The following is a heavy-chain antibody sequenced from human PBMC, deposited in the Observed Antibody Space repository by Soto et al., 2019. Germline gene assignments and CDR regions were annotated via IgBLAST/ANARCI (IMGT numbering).Heavy chain of an antibody. CDR3: ARDTYYDSSGYYVFDY. V-gene: IGHV1-3*01. Sequence: ASVKVSFKASGYTFTGYYMHWVRQAPGQRLEWMGCINAGNGNTKYSQKFQGRVTITRDTSASTAYMEMSSLRSEDTAVYYCARDTYYDSSGYYVFDYWGHGTLVTVSS. CDR1: GYTFTGYY. D-gene: IGHD3-22*01. CDR2: INAGNGNT. J-gene: IGHJ4*01.